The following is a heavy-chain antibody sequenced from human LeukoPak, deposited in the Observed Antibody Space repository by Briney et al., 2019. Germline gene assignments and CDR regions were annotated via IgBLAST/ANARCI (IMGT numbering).Heavy chain of an antibody. V-gene: IGHV4-39*01. Sequence: SETLSLTCTVSGGSIGSSSYYWGWIRQPPGKGLEWIGSIYYSGSTYYNPSLKSRVTISVDTSKNQFSLKLSSVTAADTAVYYCARQLGYCSSTSCYADKVDYWGQGTLVAVSS. CDR1: GGSIGSSSYY. J-gene: IGHJ4*02. CDR2: IYYSGST. CDR3: ARQLGYCSSTSCYADKVDY. D-gene: IGHD2-2*01.